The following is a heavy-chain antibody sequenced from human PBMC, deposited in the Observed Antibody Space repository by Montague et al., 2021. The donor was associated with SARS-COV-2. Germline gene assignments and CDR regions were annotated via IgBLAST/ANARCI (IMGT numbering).Heavy chain of an antibody. CDR2: NSYSGST. CDR1: GGSISSTSYY. Sequence: SETLSLTCTVYGGSISSTSYYWGWIRQPPGKGREGIGSNSYSGSTYYKSTLKSRVTISADTSKNQLSLRLSAATAADTAVYYCARHITGSGNAFDIWGQGTMVTVSS. CDR3: ARHITGSGNAFDI. D-gene: IGHD3-10*01. V-gene: IGHV4-39*01. J-gene: IGHJ3*02.